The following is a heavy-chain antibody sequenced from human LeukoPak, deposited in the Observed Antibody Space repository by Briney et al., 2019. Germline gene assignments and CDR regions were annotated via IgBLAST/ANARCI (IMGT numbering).Heavy chain of an antibody. CDR1: GYTFTGYY. D-gene: IGHD2-2*01. V-gene: IGHV1-2*04. Sequence: ASVKVSCKASGYTFTGYYMHWVRQAPGQGLGWMGWINPNSGGTNYAQKFQGWVTMTRDTSISTAYMELSRLRSDDTAVYYCARASSTSSNWFDPWGQGTLVTVSS. CDR2: INPNSGGT. J-gene: IGHJ5*02. CDR3: ARASSTSSNWFDP.